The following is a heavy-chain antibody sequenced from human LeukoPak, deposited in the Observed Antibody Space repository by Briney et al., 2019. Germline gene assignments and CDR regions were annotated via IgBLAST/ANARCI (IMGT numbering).Heavy chain of an antibody. D-gene: IGHD3-10*01. CDR1: GYTFTSYY. CDR3: ARDTLRRKVLLWFGDPVYYGMDV. Sequence: ASVKVSCKASGYTFTSYYMHWVRQAPGQGLEWMGIINPSGGSTSYAQKFQGRVTMTRDTSTSTAYMELSSLRSEDTAVYYCARDTLRRKVLLWFGDPVYYGMDVWGQGTTVTVSS. CDR2: INPSGGST. V-gene: IGHV1-46*01. J-gene: IGHJ6*02.